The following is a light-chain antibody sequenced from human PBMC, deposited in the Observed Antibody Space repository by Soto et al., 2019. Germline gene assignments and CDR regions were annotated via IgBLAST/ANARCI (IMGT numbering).Light chain of an antibody. V-gene: IGKV2-28*01. CDR2: MGS. J-gene: IGKJ2*01. Sequence: DIVMTQSPLSLPVTPGEPASISCRSSQSLLHSNGYNCLDWYLQKSGQSPQLLISMGSNRASGVPDRFSGSGSGTDFTLKISRVEAEDVGVYYCMQALQTPYTFGQGTKLEIK. CDR1: QSLLHSNGYNC. CDR3: MQALQTPYT.